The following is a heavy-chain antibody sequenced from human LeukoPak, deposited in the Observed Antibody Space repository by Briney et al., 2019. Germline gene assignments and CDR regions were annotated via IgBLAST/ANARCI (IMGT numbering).Heavy chain of an antibody. J-gene: IGHJ4*02. Sequence: GESLRLSCVASGFTLSTFGMRWVRQAPGKGREWVSSISDTGGYTYYAASLNGRFTTSRDNSKHTLYLPMNSLRAEDTAVYHCENGGSVAHEKIQNWGERTLVTVSS. D-gene: IGHD3-16*01. CDR2: ISDTGGYT. V-gene: IGHV3-23*01. CDR3: ENGGSVAHEKIQN. CDR1: GFTLSTFG.